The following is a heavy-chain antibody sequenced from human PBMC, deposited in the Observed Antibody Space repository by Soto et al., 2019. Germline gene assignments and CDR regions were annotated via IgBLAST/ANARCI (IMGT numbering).Heavy chain of an antibody. V-gene: IGHV1-2*02. J-gene: IGHJ6*04. Sequence: SVKVSFKASGYTFIGYYMHCVRQAPGQGLEWMGWINPNSGGTNYAQKFQGRVTMTRDTSISTAYMELSRLRSDDTAVYYCAREGSQLGDYYYSYGMDAWGKGTTATVSS. CDR2: INPNSGGT. D-gene: IGHD6-13*01. CDR1: GYTFIGYY. CDR3: AREGSQLGDYYYSYGMDA.